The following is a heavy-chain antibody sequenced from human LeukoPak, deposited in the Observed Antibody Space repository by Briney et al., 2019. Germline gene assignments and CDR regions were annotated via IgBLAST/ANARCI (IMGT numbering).Heavy chain of an antibody. D-gene: IGHD4-17*01. CDR1: GGTFSKYT. Sequence: GASVKVSCKASGGTFSKYTISWVRQRPGQGLEWMGGITPLFGTANYAQKFQGRVTITADESTSTAYMELSSLRSEDTAVYYCAAEGRYGDYNYYYYGMDVWGQGTTVTVSS. CDR3: AAEGRYGDYNYYYYGMDV. V-gene: IGHV1-69*13. CDR2: ITPLFGTA. J-gene: IGHJ6*02.